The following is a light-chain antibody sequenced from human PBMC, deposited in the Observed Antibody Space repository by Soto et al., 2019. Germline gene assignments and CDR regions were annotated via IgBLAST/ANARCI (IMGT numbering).Light chain of an antibody. CDR3: SSYSSSSTHYV. V-gene: IGLV2-14*01. CDR2: EVS. Sequence: QSVLTQPPSVSAAPGQKVTISCTGTSGDIGFYKYVSWYQQHPGKAPKLLIYEVSIRPSGVSNRFSGSKSGNTASLTISGLQSEDEADYYCSSYSSSSTHYVFGTGTKVTVL. J-gene: IGLJ1*01. CDR1: SGDIGFYKY.